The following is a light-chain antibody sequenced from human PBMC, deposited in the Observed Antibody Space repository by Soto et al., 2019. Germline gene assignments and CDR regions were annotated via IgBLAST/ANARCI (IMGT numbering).Light chain of an antibody. CDR2: KAS. J-gene: IGKJ1*01. CDR1: QSISSW. Sequence: DIQMTQSPSTLSASVGARVTITCRASQSISSWLAWYQQKPGKAPKLMIYKASSLESGVPSRFSGSGSGTECTLTISSRQPDDFATYYCQQYNSYSWTFGQGTMVEIK. CDR3: QQYNSYSWT. V-gene: IGKV1-5*03.